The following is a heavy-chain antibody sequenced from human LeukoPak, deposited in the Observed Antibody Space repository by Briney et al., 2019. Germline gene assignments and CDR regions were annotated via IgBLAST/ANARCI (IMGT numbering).Heavy chain of an antibody. V-gene: IGHV3-23*01. CDR1: GFTFSSYA. Sequence: GGSLRLSCAASGFTFSSYAMSWVRQAPGKGLEWVSAISGSGGSTYYADSVRGRFTISRDNSKNTLYLQMNSLRAEDTAVYYCAKETDIVVVPAAFDPWGQGTLVTVSS. J-gene: IGHJ5*02. D-gene: IGHD2-2*01. CDR3: AKETDIVVVPAAFDP. CDR2: ISGSGGST.